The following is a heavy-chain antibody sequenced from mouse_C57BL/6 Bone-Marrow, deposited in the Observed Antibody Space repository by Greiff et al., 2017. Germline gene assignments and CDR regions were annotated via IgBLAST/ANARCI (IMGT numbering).Heavy chain of an antibody. J-gene: IGHJ2*01. D-gene: IGHD1-1*01. CDR2: IDPSDSYT. CDR3: ARAGYYCSSLYYFDY. Sequence: QVQLQQPGAELVMPGASVKLSCKASGYTFTSYWMHWVKQRPGQGLEWIGEIDPSDSYTNYNQKFKGKSTLTVDKSSSTAYMQLSSLTSEDSAVYSCARAGYYCSSLYYFDYWGQGTTLTLSS. CDR1: GYTFTSYW. V-gene: IGHV1-69*01.